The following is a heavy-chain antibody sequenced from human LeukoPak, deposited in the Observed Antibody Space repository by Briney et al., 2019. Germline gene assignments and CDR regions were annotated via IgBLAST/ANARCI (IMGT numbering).Heavy chain of an antibody. Sequence: SQTLSLTCAISGDSVSSNSAAWNWIRQSPSRGLEWLGRTYYRSKWYNDYAVSVKSRITIHPDTSKNQFSLQLNSVTPEDTAVYYCARDRPTYYYGSGSYYAFDYWGQGTLVTVSS. D-gene: IGHD3-10*01. CDR1: GDSVSSNSAA. CDR3: ARDRPTYYYGSGSYYAFDY. V-gene: IGHV6-1*01. CDR2: TYYRSKWYN. J-gene: IGHJ4*02.